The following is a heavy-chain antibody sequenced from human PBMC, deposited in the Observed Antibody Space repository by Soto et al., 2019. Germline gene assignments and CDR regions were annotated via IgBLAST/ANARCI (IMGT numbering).Heavy chain of an antibody. CDR2: IIPIFGTA. V-gene: IGHV1-69*13. CDR1: GGAFSSYA. CDR3: ARAPRDYDILTGTIYYYYGMDV. D-gene: IGHD3-9*01. Sequence: GASVKVSCKASGGAFSSYAISWVRQAPGQGLEWMGGIIPIFGTANYAQKFQGRVAITADESTSTAYMELSSLRSEDTAVYYCARAPRDYDILTGTIYYYYGMDVWGQGTTVTVSS. J-gene: IGHJ6*02.